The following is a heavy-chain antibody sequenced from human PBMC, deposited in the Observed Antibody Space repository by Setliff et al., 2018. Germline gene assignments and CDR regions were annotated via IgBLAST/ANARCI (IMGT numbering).Heavy chain of an antibody. CDR2: IYYSGNT. J-gene: IGHJ6*03. CDR1: GAFSSRHY. V-gene: IGHV4-59*06. Sequence: SETLSLTCTVSGAFSSRHYWSWIRQPPGKGLEWIGYIYYSGNTYSNPSLKSRLTMSINTSKKQFSLTMNSMTAADTAVYYCARGDYFSYYMDVWGKGTTVTVSS. CDR3: ARGDYFSYYMDV.